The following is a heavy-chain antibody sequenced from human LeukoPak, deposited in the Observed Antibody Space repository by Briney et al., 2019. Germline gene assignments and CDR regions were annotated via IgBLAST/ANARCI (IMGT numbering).Heavy chain of an antibody. D-gene: IGHD6-19*01. CDR2: INRSGST. CDR3: ARLTGSADSSGWYGDFDY. CDR1: GGSISSSSYY. V-gene: IGHV4-39*07. Sequence: SETLSLTCTVSGGSISSSSYYWSWIRQPPGKGLEWIGEINRSGSTNYNPSLKSRVTISVDTSKNQFSLKLSSVTAADTAVYYCARLTGSADSSGWYGDFDYWGQGTLVTVSS. J-gene: IGHJ4*02.